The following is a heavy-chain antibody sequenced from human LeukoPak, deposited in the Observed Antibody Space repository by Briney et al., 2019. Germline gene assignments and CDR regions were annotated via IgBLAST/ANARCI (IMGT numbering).Heavy chain of an antibody. Sequence: GGSLRLSCAASGFTFSSYAMHWVRQAPGKGLEWVAVISYDGSNKYYADSVKGRFTISRDNSKNTLYMQMNSLRAEDTAVYYCASAYYYDSSGYYHGEDAFDIWGQGTMVTVSS. CDR3: ASAYYYDSSGYYHGEDAFDI. CDR1: GFTFSSYA. J-gene: IGHJ3*02. V-gene: IGHV3-30*04. D-gene: IGHD3-22*01. CDR2: ISYDGSNK.